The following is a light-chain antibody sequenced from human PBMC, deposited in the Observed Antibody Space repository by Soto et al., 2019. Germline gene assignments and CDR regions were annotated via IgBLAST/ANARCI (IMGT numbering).Light chain of an antibody. J-gene: IGKJ2*01. CDR1: QTISSS. CDR2: DAS. Sequence: EIQMTQSPPTLSASIGERVIITCRASQTISSSFAWYQQKPGQAPKLLIYDASSLESGVPSRFSGSGSGTEFTLTISRLQPDDFATDYCHQYKSYSPYTFGQGTKLEIK. V-gene: IGKV1-5*01. CDR3: HQYKSYSPYT.